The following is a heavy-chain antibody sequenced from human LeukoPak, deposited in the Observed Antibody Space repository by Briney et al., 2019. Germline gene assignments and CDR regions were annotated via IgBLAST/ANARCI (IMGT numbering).Heavy chain of an antibody. J-gene: IGHJ4*02. CDR2: SGDKAHSYTT. CDR3: ARAWSVDARGLGY. Sequence: GGSLRLSCAASGFTFSDLYMDWVRQASGKGLEWVGRSGDKAHSYTTEYAASVKGRFTISRDDSQNSLYLQMDSLRTEDTAVYYCARAWSVDARGLGYWGQGTLVTVSS. CDR1: GFTFSDLY. D-gene: IGHD3-16*01. V-gene: IGHV3-72*01.